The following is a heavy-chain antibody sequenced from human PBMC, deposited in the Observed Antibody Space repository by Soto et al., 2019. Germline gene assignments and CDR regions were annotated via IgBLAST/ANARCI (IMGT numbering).Heavy chain of an antibody. CDR3: ARDRDYDTRGGIDY. D-gene: IGHD3-22*01. CDR2: ISYDGYNK. CDR1: GFTFSGFG. J-gene: IGHJ4*02. V-gene: IGHV3-30-3*01. Sequence: GGSLRLSCAASGFTFSGFGLHWVRQAPGKGLEWVAVISYDGYNKYYADSVKGRFTISRDNSKNTLYLQMSSLRTEDTALYYCARDRDYDTRGGIDYWGQGTLVTVSS.